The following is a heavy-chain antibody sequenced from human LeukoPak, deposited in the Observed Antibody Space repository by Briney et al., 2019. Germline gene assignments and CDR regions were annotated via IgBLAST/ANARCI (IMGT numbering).Heavy chain of an antibody. V-gene: IGHV3-48*03. D-gene: IGHD2-2*01. J-gene: IGHJ4*02. CDR1: GFTFNIFE. Sequence: GGSLRLSCAASGFTFNIFEMNWVRQAPGKGLEWVSYISSTGSTIYYADSVKGRFTISRDNAKNSPYLQMNSLRAGDTAVYYCARETDSTLFDHWGQGTLVTVSS. CDR3: ARETDSTLFDH. CDR2: ISSTGSTI.